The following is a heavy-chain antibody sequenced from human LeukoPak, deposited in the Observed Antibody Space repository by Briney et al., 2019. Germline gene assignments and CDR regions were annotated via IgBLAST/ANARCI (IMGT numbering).Heavy chain of an antibody. CDR1: GFTVNTKY. CDR3: ARDNLGYCSSTSCHGYYYYYGMDV. CDR2: ISSSSSYI. Sequence: GGSLRLSCAASGFTVNTKYMTWVRQAPGKGLEWVSSISSSSSYIYYADSVKGRFTISRDNAKNSLYLQMNSLRAEDTAVYYCARDNLGYCSSTSCHGYYYYYGMDVWGQGTTVTVSS. D-gene: IGHD2-2*01. V-gene: IGHV3-21*01. J-gene: IGHJ6*02.